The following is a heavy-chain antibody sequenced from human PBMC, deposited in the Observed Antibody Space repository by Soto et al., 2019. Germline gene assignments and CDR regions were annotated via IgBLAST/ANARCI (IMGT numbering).Heavy chain of an antibody. CDR1: GFTFSNYW. CDR2: INGDGSST. Sequence: EVQLVESGGGLVQPGGSLRLSCVASGFTFSNYWIHWVRQAPGKGLVWVSRINGDGSSTNYADSVKGQFTISRDNAKNTVYLQMDSLTVEDTAVYYCARGARNYYYFDCWGQGTLFTVSS. CDR3: ARGARNYYYFDC. D-gene: IGHD1-7*01. J-gene: IGHJ4*02. V-gene: IGHV3-74*01.